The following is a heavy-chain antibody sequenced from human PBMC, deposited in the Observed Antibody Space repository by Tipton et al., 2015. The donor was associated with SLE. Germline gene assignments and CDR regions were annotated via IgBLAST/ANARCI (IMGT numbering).Heavy chain of an antibody. CDR2: VSYSEVT. CDR3: ARLAHYNSNWYLGV. V-gene: IGHV4-59*08. CDR1: DDSITTDY. J-gene: IGHJ4*02. Sequence: TLSLTCTVSDDSITTDYWTWIRQPPGKGLEYIGYVSYSEVTNSNPSLQSRVAMSVDTSKNQFSLRLRSVTAADTAVYYCARLAHYNSNWYLGVWGQGSLVTVSS. D-gene: IGHD3-22*01.